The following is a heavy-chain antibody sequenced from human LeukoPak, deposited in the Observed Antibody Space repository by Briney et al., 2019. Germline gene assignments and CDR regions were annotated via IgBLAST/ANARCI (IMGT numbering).Heavy chain of an antibody. CDR2: IKQDGSEK. D-gene: IGHD3-10*01. J-gene: IGHJ4*02. V-gene: IGHV3-7*01. Sequence: GGSLRLSCAASGFTFSSYWMSWVRQAPGKGLEWVANIKQDGSEKYYVDSVKGRFTISRDNAKNSLYLQMNSLRAEDTAVYYCARVMVRGAHSLRFDYWGQGTLVTVSS. CDR3: ARVMVRGAHSLRFDY. CDR1: GFTFSSYW.